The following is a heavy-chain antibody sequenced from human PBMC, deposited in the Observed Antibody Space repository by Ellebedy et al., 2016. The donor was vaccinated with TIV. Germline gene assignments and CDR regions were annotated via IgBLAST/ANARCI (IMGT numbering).Heavy chain of an antibody. CDR1: GFTFDDYA. CDR2: ISWNSGSI. V-gene: IGHV3-9*01. CDR3: AKDFGSIYYYYYYGMDV. J-gene: IGHJ6*02. Sequence: SLKISCAASGFTFDDYAMHWVRQAPGKGLEWVSGISWNSGSIGYADSVKGRFTISRDNAKNSLYLQMNSLRAEDTALYYCAKDFGSIYYYYYYGMDVWGQGTTVTVSS. D-gene: IGHD2-21*01.